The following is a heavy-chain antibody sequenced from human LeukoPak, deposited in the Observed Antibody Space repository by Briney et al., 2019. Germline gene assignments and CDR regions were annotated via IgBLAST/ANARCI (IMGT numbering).Heavy chain of an antibody. D-gene: IGHD6-13*01. Sequence: ASVKVSCKTFGYTFTTFGISWARQAPGQGLEWMGWISGYNGSTNSSQKFQGRLTMTADTSTATAYMELRSLSYDDTAVYYCARALAIAAAVPFDYWGQGTLVTVSS. J-gene: IGHJ4*02. CDR1: GYTFTTFG. CDR3: ARALAIAAAVPFDY. CDR2: ISGYNGST. V-gene: IGHV1-18*01.